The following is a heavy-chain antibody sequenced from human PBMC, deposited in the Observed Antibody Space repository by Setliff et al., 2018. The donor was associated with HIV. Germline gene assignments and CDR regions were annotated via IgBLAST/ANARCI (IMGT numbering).Heavy chain of an antibody. CDR2: IYPGDSDT. Sequence: PGESLKISCEASGYIFTDYWIGWVRQMPGKGLEWMGIIYPGDSDTRYSPSFPGQVTFSADKSISAVYLQWDSLKASDSAIYYCSRAPRSPLRWRDNLLSSSSFFMDVWGKGTTVTVSS. CDR1: GYIFTDYW. V-gene: IGHV5-51*01. CDR3: SRAPRSPLRWRDNLLSSSSFFMDV. J-gene: IGHJ6*03. D-gene: IGHD2-21*01.